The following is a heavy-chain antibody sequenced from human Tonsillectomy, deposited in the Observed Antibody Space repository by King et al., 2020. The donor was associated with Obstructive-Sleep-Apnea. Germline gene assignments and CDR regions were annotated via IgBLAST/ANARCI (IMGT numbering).Heavy chain of an antibody. J-gene: IGHJ4*02. CDR3: ARDVEMAYYFGY. CDR2: IYYTGST. CDR1: GGSISSGGYS. V-gene: IGHV4-30-4*07. D-gene: IGHD5-24*01. Sequence: VQLQESGPGLVKPSQTLFLTCAVSGGSISSGGYSWSWIRQPPGKGLEWIGYIYYTGSTYYNPSLKSRVTISIDTSKNQFSLKLSSVTAADTAVYYCARDVEMAYYFGYWGQGTLVTVSS.